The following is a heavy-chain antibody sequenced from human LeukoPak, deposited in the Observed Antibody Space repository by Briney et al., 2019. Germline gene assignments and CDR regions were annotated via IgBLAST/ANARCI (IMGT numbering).Heavy chain of an antibody. Sequence: GASVKVSCKASGGTFSSYAISWVRQAPGRGLEWMGGIIPIFGTANYAQKFQGRVTITTDESTSTAYMELSSLRSEDTVVYYCAREGLTYYYDSSGYSDEPLFDYWGQGTLVTVSS. J-gene: IGHJ4*02. CDR1: GGTFSSYA. CDR3: AREGLTYYYDSSGYSDEPLFDY. V-gene: IGHV1-69*05. CDR2: IIPIFGTA. D-gene: IGHD3-22*01.